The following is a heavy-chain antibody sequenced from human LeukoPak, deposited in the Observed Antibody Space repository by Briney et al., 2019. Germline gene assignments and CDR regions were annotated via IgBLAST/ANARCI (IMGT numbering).Heavy chain of an antibody. CDR1: GGSISSSSYY. Sequence: SETLSLTCTVSGGSISSSSYYWGWIRQPPGKGLEWIGYIYYSGSTYYNPSLKSRVTISVDTSKNQFSLKLSSVTAADTAVYYCARTPGSYYYYYYMDVWGKGTTVTVSS. CDR2: IYYSGST. V-gene: IGHV4-61*05. D-gene: IGHD1-26*01. CDR3: ARTPGSYYYYYYMDV. J-gene: IGHJ6*03.